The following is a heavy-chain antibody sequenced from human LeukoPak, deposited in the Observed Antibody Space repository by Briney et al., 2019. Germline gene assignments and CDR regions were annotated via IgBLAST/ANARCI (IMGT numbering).Heavy chain of an antibody. CDR2: ISGPGGST. CDR1: GFTFINYA. CDR3: AGGFYSGSFDP. D-gene: IGHD1-26*01. Sequence: GGSLRLSCAASGFTFINYAMSWVRQAPGKGLEWVSGISGPGGSTYYADSVKGRFTISRDNSKNTLYLQMNSLRAEDTAVYYCAGGFYSGSFDPWGQGTLVTVSS. J-gene: IGHJ5*02. V-gene: IGHV3-23*01.